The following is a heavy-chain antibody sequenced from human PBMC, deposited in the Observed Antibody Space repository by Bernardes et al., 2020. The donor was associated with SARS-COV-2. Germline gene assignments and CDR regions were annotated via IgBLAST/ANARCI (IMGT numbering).Heavy chain of an antibody. CDR2: INHSGST. CDR1: GGSFSGYY. Sequence: SETLSLTCAVYGGSFSGYYWSWIRQPPGKGLEWIGEINHSGSTNYNPSLKSRVTISVDTSKNQFSLKLSSVTAADTAGYYCARDPTNSGWYHYWGQGTLVTVSS. J-gene: IGHJ4*02. V-gene: IGHV4-34*01. D-gene: IGHD6-19*01. CDR3: ARDPTNSGWYHY.